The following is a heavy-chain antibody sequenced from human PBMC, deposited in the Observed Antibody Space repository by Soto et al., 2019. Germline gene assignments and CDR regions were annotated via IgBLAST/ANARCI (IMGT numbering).Heavy chain of an antibody. Sequence: PSQTLSLTCAISGDSVSSYSSTWNWIRQSPSRGLEWLGRTNYNPSLKSRVTISIDTSKNQFSLKLTSATAADTAVYYCSRDVEFGEEDVWGQGTTVTVSS. J-gene: IGHJ6*02. CDR2: TNYNP. CDR3: SRDVEFGEEDV. V-gene: IGHV6-1*01. CDR1: GDSVSSYSST. D-gene: IGHD3-10*01.